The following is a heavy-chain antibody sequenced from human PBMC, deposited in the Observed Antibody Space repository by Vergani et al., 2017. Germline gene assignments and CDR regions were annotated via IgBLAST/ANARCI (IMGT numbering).Heavy chain of an antibody. J-gene: IGHJ4*02. CDR1: GGSFSGYY. V-gene: IGHV4-34*01. D-gene: IGHD6-19*01. CDR3: ARGGVAVPFDY. CDR2: INHSGST. Sequence: QVQLQQWGAGLLKPSETLFLTCAVYGGSFSGYYWSWIRQPPGKGLEWIGEINHSGSTNYTPALKSRVTISVDTSKNQFSLTLSSVTAADTAVYYCARGGVAVPFDYWGQGTLVTVSS.